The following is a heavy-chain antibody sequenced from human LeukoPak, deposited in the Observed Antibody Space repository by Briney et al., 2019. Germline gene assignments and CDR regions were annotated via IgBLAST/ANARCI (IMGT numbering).Heavy chain of an antibody. J-gene: IGHJ4*02. Sequence: GGSPRLSCAASGFTFNNYAMNWVRQAPGKGLEWVSSISGGGETTYYADSAKGRFTISRDNSQNTLYLQMNSLRAEDTAVYYCARDYAEYVGYFFFDYWGQGTLVTVSS. V-gene: IGHV3-23*01. CDR2: ISGGGETT. D-gene: IGHD4-17*01. CDR3: ARDYAEYVGYFFFDY. CDR1: GFTFNNYA.